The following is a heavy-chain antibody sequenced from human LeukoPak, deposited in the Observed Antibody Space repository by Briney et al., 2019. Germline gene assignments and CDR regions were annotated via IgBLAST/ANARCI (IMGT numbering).Heavy chain of an antibody. V-gene: IGHV4-34*01. CDR3: ARVGGSVDY. CDR1: GGSFSGFY. J-gene: IGHJ4*02. CDR2: INHSGST. Sequence: SETLSLTCAVYGGSFSGFYWSWIRKPPGKGLEWIGEINHSGSTNYNPSLKSRVTISVDTSKNQFSLKLSSVTAADTAVYYCARVGGSVDYWGQGTLVTVSS.